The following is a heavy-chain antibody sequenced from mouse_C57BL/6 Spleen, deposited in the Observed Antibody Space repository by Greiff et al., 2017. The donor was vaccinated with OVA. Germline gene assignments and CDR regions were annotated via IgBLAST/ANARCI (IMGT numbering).Heavy chain of an antibody. CDR1: GFSLSTSGMG. V-gene: IGHV8-12*01. CDR2: IYWDDDK. Sequence: QVTLKESGPGILQSSQTLSLTCSFSGFSLSTSGMGVSWIRQPSGKGLEWLAHIYWDDDKRYNPSLKSRLTISKDTSRNQVFLKITSVDTADTATYYGARTYYDYDGRYFDVWGTGTTVTVSS. J-gene: IGHJ1*03. D-gene: IGHD2-4*01. CDR3: ARTYYDYDGRYFDV.